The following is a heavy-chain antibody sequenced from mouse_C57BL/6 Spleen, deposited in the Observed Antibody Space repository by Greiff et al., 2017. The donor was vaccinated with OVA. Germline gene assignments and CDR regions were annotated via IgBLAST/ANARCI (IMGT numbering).Heavy chain of an antibody. J-gene: IGHJ1*03. CDR2: IYPGNSDP. Sequence: VQLQQSGTVLARPGASVKMSCKTSGYTFTSYWMHWVKQRPGPGLEWIGAIYPGNSDPSYNQKFKGKAKLTAVTSASTAYMELSSLTNEDSAVYYCTRGAYYGSSHWYFDVWGTGTTVTVSS. CDR1: GYTFTSYW. V-gene: IGHV1-5*01. D-gene: IGHD1-1*01. CDR3: TRGAYYGSSHWYFDV.